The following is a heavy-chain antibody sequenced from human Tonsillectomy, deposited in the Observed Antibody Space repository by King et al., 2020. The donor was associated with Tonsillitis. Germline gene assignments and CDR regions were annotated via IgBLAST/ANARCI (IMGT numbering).Heavy chain of an antibody. D-gene: IGHD5-12*01. V-gene: IGHV4-61*01. CDR1: GGSVSSGSYY. CDR2: IYYRGST. J-gene: IGHJ4*02. CDR3: AEMDRGGYGGADS. Sequence: VQLQESGPGLVKPSETLSLTCTVSGGSVSSGSYYWSWIRQPPGKGLEWSGYIYYRGSTNYNPSRKSRVTISVDTSQNQFSLKLRSVTAADTAVYYCAEMDRGGYGGADSLGPGPLVPVSS.